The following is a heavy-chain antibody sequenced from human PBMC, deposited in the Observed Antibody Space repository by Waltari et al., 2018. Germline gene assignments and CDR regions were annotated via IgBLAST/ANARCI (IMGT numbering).Heavy chain of an antibody. CDR1: GYPFTAYY. CDR2: VDPEDGET. CDR3: ATVTGSGPNAFDI. D-gene: IGHD2-15*01. V-gene: IGHV1-69-2*01. J-gene: IGHJ3*02. Sequence: EVQLVQSGAAVKKPGATVKLSCKASGYPFTAYYMHWVHRAPGKGLAWMGRVDPEDGETIYAEKFKGRVTITADTSTDTAYMELSSLRSEDTAVYYCATVTGSGPNAFDIWGQGTMVTVSS.